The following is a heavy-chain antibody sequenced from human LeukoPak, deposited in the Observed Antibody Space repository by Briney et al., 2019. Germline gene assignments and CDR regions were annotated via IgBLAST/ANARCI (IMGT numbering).Heavy chain of an antibody. J-gene: IGHJ6*02. Sequence: SETLSLTCTVSGGSISSYYWSWIRQPAGKGLEWIGRIYTSGSTNYNPSLKSRVTMSVDTSKNQFSLKLSSVTAADTAVDYCARGRYCSSTSCYRTYGMDVCGQGTTVTVSS. D-gene: IGHD2-2*02. CDR1: GGSISSYY. V-gene: IGHV4-4*07. CDR3: ARGRYCSSTSCYRTYGMDV. CDR2: IYTSGST.